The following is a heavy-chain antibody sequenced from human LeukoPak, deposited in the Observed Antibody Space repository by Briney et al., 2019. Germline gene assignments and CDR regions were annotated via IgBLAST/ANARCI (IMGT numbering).Heavy chain of an antibody. Sequence: GGSLRLSCAASGFTFSSYWMSWVRQAPGKGLEWVANIKQDGSEKYYVDSVKGRFTISRDNAKNSLYLQMNSLRAEDTAVYYCAREGPSSSWPSFFDYWGQGTLVTVSS. J-gene: IGHJ4*02. CDR1: GFTFSSYW. V-gene: IGHV3-7*01. CDR3: AREGPSSSWPSFFDY. D-gene: IGHD6-13*01. CDR2: IKQDGSEK.